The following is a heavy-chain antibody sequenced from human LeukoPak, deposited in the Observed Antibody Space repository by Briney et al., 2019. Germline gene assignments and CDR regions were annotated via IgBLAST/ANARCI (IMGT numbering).Heavy chain of an antibody. V-gene: IGHV4-38-2*02. Sequence: KASETLSLTCTVSGDSISSGYYWAWIRQPPGRGLEWIGSIYHSGNTQYNPSLERRVTISVDKSNSQFSVRLNSVTAADTAVYFCAKGRHCSSGSCDVFDPWAQGTLVAVSS. CDR1: GDSISSGYY. D-gene: IGHD2-2*01. CDR3: AKGRHCSSGSCDVFDP. J-gene: IGHJ5*02. CDR2: IYHSGNT.